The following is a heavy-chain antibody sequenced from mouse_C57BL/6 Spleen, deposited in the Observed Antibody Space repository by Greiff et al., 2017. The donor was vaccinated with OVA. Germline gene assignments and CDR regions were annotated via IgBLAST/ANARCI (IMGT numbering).Heavy chain of an antibody. V-gene: IGHV5-17*01. D-gene: IGHD1-1*01. CDR2: ISSGSSTI. CDR1: GFTFSDYG. J-gene: IGHJ1*03. Sequence: EVQLVESGGGLVKPGGSLKLSCAASGFTFSDYGMHWVRQAPEKGLEWVAYISSGSSTIYYADTVKGRFTISRDNAKNTLFLQMTSLRSEDTAMYYCARPHYYGSSGWYFDVWGTGTTVTVSS. CDR3: ARPHYYGSSGWYFDV.